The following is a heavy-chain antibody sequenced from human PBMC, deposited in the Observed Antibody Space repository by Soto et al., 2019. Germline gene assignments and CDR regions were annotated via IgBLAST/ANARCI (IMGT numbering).Heavy chain of an antibody. D-gene: IGHD5-18*01. Sequence: SETLSLTCTVSGDSINTPHYYWSWIRQSPGKGLEWIGYIYYSGSTYYNPSLKSRVTISVDTSKNQFSLKLSSVTAADTAVYYCARADVDTALTWGQGTLVTVSS. CDR1: GDSINTPHYY. CDR2: IYYSGST. V-gene: IGHV4-30-4*01. CDR3: ARADVDTALT. J-gene: IGHJ4*02.